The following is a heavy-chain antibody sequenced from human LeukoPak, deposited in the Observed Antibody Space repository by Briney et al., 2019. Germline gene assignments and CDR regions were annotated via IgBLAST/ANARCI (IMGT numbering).Heavy chain of an antibody. Sequence: ASVKVSCKASGGTFSSYAISWVRQAPGQGLEWMGGIIPIFGTANYAQKFQGRVTITADEPTSTAYMELSSLRSEDTTVYYCARSITMIVVDLSEGWFDPWGQGTLVTVSS. CDR1: GGTFSSYA. J-gene: IGHJ5*02. CDR3: ARSITMIVVDLSEGWFDP. CDR2: IIPIFGTA. V-gene: IGHV1-69*13. D-gene: IGHD3-22*01.